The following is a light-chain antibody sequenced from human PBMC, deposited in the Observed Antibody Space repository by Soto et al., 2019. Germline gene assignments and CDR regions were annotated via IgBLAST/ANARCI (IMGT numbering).Light chain of an antibody. CDR2: AAS. V-gene: IGKV1-39*01. Sequence: DIQMTQSPSSLSASVGDRVTITCRASQGISTYLNWYQQKPAKAPKLLIYAASSLQSGVPSRFSGSGSETDFTLTISSLQPEDFATYSCQQSYSTTWTFGHGTKVEIK. CDR1: QGISTY. J-gene: IGKJ1*01. CDR3: QQSYSTTWT.